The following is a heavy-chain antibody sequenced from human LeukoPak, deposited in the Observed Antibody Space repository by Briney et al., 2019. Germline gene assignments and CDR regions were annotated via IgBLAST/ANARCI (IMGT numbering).Heavy chain of an antibody. D-gene: IGHD1-1*01. J-gene: IGHJ4*02. CDR3: ARRPGLERYYFDY. CDR2: ISGSGGSS. V-gene: IGHV3-23*01. Sequence: GGSLRLSCAASGFTFSSYAMSWVRQAPGKGLQWVSTISGSGGSSYYADSVKGRFTISRDNSKNTLYLQMNSLRAEDTAVYYCARRPGLERYYFDYWGQGTLVTVSS. CDR1: GFTFSSYA.